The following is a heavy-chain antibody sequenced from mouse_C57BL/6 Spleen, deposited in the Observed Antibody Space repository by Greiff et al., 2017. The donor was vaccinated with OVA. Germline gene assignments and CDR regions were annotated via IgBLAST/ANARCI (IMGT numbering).Heavy chain of an antibody. CDR3: ARRGYYSNLYAMDY. CDR2: IDPSDSDT. Sequence: QVQLQQPGAELVRPGTSVKLSCKASGYTFTSYWMHWVKQRPGQGLEWIGEIDPSDSDTNYNQKFKGKATLTVDTSSSTAYMQRSSLTSEDSAVYYCARRGYYSNLYAMDYWGQGTSVTVSS. J-gene: IGHJ4*01. D-gene: IGHD2-5*01. CDR1: GYTFTSYW. V-gene: IGHV1-59*01.